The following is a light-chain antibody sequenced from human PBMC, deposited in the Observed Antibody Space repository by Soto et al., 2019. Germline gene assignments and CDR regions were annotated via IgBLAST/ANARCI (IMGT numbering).Light chain of an antibody. CDR2: DAS. J-gene: IGKJ1*01. CDR1: QSISSW. V-gene: IGKV1-5*01. Sequence: DIQMTQSPSTLSASVGDRVTITCRASQSISSWLAWYQQKPGKAPKLLIYDASSLESGVPSRFSGSGSGTEFTLTISSLQPDDFATYYCQQYNSYLAWTFGQGTNVDIK. CDR3: QQYNSYLAWT.